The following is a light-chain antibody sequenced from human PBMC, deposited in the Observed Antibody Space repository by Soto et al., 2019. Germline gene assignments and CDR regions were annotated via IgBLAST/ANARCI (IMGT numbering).Light chain of an antibody. J-gene: IGKJ1*01. CDR3: HHYGSSQWTFLQWT. CDR2: GAS. CDR1: QSGSSIY. V-gene: IGKV3-20*01. Sequence: IVLTQAPGTVSLSPGERATLSCRASQSGSSIYLAWYQQKPGQAPRLLIYGASTRDTGIADRFSGSGSGTEFNLTISRRDDEDAAVYFCHHYGSSQWTFLQWTFCQGHEVEIK.